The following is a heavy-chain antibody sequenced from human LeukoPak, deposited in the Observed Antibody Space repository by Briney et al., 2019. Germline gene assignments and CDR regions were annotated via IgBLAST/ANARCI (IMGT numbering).Heavy chain of an antibody. CDR1: GFTFDDYA. V-gene: IGHV3-9*01. J-gene: IGHJ2*01. D-gene: IGHD6-13*01. CDR3: AKDRGSSWYWYFDL. CDR2: ISWNSGSI. Sequence: PGGSLRLSCAASGFTFDDYAMHWVRQAPGKGLEWVSGISWNSGSIGYADSAKGRFTISRDNAKNSLYLQMNSLRAEDTALYYCAKDRGSSWYWYFDLWGRGTLVTVSS.